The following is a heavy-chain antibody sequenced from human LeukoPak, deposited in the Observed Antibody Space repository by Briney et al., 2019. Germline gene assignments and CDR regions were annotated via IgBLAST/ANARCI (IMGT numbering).Heavy chain of an antibody. CDR3: AKDTRAIVGSAHNAFDI. CDR2: IRPSGENT. D-gene: IGHD1-26*01. J-gene: IGHJ3*02. CDR1: GFTFSSYD. Sequence: PGGSLRLSCAASGFTFSSYDMTWVRQAPGRGLEWVSSIRPSGENTYYGDSVKGRFTISRDNAKNSLNLQMNSLRAEDTALYYCAKDTRAIVGSAHNAFDIWGQGTMVTVSS. V-gene: IGHV3-23*01.